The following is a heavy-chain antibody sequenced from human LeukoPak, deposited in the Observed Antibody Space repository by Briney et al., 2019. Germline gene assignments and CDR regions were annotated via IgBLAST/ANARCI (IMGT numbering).Heavy chain of an antibody. Sequence: GASVKVSCKASGYTFTSYGISWVRQAPGQGLEWMGWISAYNGNTNYAQKLQGRVTMTTDTSTSTAYMELRSLRSDDTAVYYCARVVRGVITYNWFDPWGQGTLVTVSS. J-gene: IGHJ5*02. CDR3: ARVVRGVITYNWFDP. CDR2: ISAYNGNT. CDR1: GYTFTSYG. V-gene: IGHV1-18*01. D-gene: IGHD3-10*01.